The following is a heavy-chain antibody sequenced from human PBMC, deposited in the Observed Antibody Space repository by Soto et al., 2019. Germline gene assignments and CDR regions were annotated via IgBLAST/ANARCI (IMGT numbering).Heavy chain of an antibody. Sequence: NPSETLSLTCTVSGGSISSGYYYWTWIRQHPGKGLEWIGYIYYSGSTYYNPSLKSRVTISEDTSKNQFSLKLRSVTAADTAVYYCARGDGYNHFASWGQGTLVTVSS. D-gene: IGHD5-12*01. CDR1: GGSISSGYYY. J-gene: IGHJ4*02. V-gene: IGHV4-31*03. CDR2: IYYSGST. CDR3: ARGDGYNHFAS.